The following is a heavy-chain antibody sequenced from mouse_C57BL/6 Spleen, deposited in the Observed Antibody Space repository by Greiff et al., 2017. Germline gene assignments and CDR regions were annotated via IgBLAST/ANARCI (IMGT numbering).Heavy chain of an antibody. Sequence: EVQVVESGGGLVKPGGSLKLSCAASGFTFSSYTMSWVRQTPEKRLEWVATISGGGGNTYYPDSVKGRFTISRDNAKNTLYLQMSSLRSEDTALYYCARLTTVVATEGYFDYWGQGTTLTVSS. CDR3: ARLTTVVATEGYFDY. V-gene: IGHV5-9*01. J-gene: IGHJ2*01. D-gene: IGHD1-1*01. CDR1: GFTFSSYT. CDR2: ISGGGGNT.